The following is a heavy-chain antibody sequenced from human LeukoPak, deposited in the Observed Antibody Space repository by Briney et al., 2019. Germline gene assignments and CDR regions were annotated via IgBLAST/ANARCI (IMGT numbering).Heavy chain of an antibody. D-gene: IGHD6-13*01. CDR2: INPSGGST. Sequence: GASVKVSCKASGYTFPSYYMHWVRQAPGQGLEWMGIINPSGGSTSYAQKFQGRVTMTRDTSTSTVYMELSSLRSEDTAVYYCARDSSAAAGTEAFDYWGQGTLVTVSS. J-gene: IGHJ4*02. CDR1: GYTFPSYY. V-gene: IGHV1-46*01. CDR3: ARDSSAAAGTEAFDY.